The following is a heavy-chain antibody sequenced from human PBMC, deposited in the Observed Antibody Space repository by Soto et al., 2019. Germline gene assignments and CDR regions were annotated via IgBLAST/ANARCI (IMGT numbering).Heavy chain of an antibody. CDR3: AKVKEGGYRYYYGMDV. CDR1: GFTFSIYA. J-gene: IGHJ6*02. V-gene: IGHV3-23*01. D-gene: IGHD3-16*02. Sequence: GGSLRLSCXASGFTFSIYARSLVRQAQGKGLEWVSAISGSGGSTYYADSVKGRFTISRDNSKNTLYLQMNSLRAEDTAVYYCAKVKEGGYRYYYGMDVWGQGTTVTVSS. CDR2: ISGSGGST.